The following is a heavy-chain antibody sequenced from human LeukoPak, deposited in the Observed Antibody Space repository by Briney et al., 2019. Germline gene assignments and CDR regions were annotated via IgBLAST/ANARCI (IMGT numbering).Heavy chain of an antibody. D-gene: IGHD3-22*01. V-gene: IGHV4-59*01. CDR1: GASISSYY. CDR3: ARENPSGYYNRPIDY. J-gene: IGHJ4*02. CDR2: IYYSGSI. Sequence: PSETLSLTCTVSGASISSYYWSWIRQPPGKGLEWIGDIYYSGSIKYNPSLKSRVTMSVDTSKNQFSLKLSSVTAADTAIYYCARENPSGYYNRPIDYWGREPWSPSPQ.